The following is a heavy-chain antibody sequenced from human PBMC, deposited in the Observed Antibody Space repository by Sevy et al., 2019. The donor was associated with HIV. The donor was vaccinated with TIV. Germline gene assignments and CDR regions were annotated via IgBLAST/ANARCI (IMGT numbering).Heavy chain of an antibody. CDR1: GFTFSSYA. J-gene: IGHJ4*02. CDR2: ISGSAIST. V-gene: IGHV3-23*01. D-gene: IGHD3-22*01. Sequence: GESLKISCAASGFTFSSYAMSWVRQAPGKGLEWVSAISGSAISTYYADSVKGRFTISRDNSKNTLYLLMNSLIAEDTAVYYCVKDGHYYDSSGDYLNYFDYWGQGTLVTVSS. CDR3: VKDGHYYDSSGDYLNYFDY.